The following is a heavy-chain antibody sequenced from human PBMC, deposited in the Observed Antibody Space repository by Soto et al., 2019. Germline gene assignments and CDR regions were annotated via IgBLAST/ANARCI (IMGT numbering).Heavy chain of an antibody. V-gene: IGHV3-23*01. J-gene: IGHJ2*01. CDR1: GFTFSSYA. CDR2: ISGSGGST. Sequence: LRLSCAASGFTFSSYAMSWVRQAPGKGPEWVSAISGSGGSTYYADSVKGRFTISRDNSKNTLYLQMNSLRAEDTAVYYCAKDNGDYELLWYFDLWGRGTLVT. D-gene: IGHD4-17*01. CDR3: AKDNGDYELLWYFDL.